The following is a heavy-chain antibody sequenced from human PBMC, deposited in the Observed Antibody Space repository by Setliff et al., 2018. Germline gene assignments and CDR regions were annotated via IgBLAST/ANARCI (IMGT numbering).Heavy chain of an antibody. D-gene: IGHD1-20*01. J-gene: IGHJ6*02. CDR2: IGPYNGNT. Sequence: ASVKVSCKASGYTFTSYGISWVRQAPGQGLEWMGWIGPYNGNTYYAQKFQGRVAITTDTSTSTAYMELRSLRSDDTAVYYCAKGGNITRETYYYYGMDVWGQGTTVTVSS. CDR1: GYTFTSYG. V-gene: IGHV1-18*01. CDR3: AKGGNITRETYYYYGMDV.